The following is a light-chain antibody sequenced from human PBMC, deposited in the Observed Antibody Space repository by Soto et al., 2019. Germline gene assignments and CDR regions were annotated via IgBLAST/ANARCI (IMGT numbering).Light chain of an antibody. Sequence: QSALTQPASVSGSPGQSITISCTGTSSDAGNYNFVSWYQQHPGKAPXVXXXXXXTRPSXLSXXXXXXXXXXXXXXTIXGLQAEDEVDYYSCANAGSSTSWVFGGGTKLTVL. CDR1: SSDAGNYNF. V-gene: IGLV2-23*01. CDR3: CANAGSSTSWV. CDR2: XXX. J-gene: IGLJ3*02.